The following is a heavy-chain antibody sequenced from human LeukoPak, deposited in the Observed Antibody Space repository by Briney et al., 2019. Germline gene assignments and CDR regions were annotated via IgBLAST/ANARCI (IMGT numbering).Heavy chain of an antibody. D-gene: IGHD3-10*01. Sequence: PGGSLRLACAATGLTFSNFPMHWVRQAPGKGLEWVAVISYDGNTKYYADSVKGRFTISRDNAKNSLYLQMNSLRAEDTAVYYCARRPMVRGVIIPLFFDYWGQGTLVTVSS. J-gene: IGHJ4*02. CDR2: ISYDGNTK. CDR1: GLTFSNFP. CDR3: ARRPMVRGVIIPLFFDY. V-gene: IGHV3-30-3*01.